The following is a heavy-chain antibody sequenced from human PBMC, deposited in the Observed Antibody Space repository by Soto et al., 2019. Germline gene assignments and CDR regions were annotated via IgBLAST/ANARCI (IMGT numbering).Heavy chain of an antibody. Sequence: EVQLLESGGGLVQPGGSLRLSCAASGFTFSSYAMSWVRQAPGKGLEWVSAISGSGGSTYYADSVKGRFTISRDNSKNTLYLQMNSLRAKDTAVYYCAKTEMGFGELFYDYWGQGTLVTVSS. CDR3: AKTEMGFGELFYDY. V-gene: IGHV3-23*01. D-gene: IGHD3-10*01. J-gene: IGHJ4*02. CDR1: GFTFSSYA. CDR2: ISGSGGST.